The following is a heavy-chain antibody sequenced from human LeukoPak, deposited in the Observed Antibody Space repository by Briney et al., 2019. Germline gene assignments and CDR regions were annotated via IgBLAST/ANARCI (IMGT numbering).Heavy chain of an antibody. V-gene: IGHV3-23*01. Sequence: GGSLRLSCAASGFTFSSCGMNWVRQAPGKGLEWVSAISSSGGPTYFADSVKGRFTISRDNSKNTLYLQMNSLRAEDTAVCYCAKAYGSTVTLPSDWGQGTLVTVSS. CDR3: AKAYGSTVTLPSD. J-gene: IGHJ4*02. CDR1: GFTFSSCG. D-gene: IGHD4-17*01. CDR2: ISSSGGPT.